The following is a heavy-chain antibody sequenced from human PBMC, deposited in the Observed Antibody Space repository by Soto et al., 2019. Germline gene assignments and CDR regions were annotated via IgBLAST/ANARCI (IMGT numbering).Heavy chain of an antibody. CDR3: ARDDGWLILDY. CDR2: ITRSSSYI. D-gene: IGHD6-19*01. CDR1: GFAFNTYS. J-gene: IGHJ4*02. V-gene: IGHV3-21*06. Sequence: EVQLVESGGGPVKRGGSLRLSCAASGFAFNTYSMNWVRQAPGKGLEWVAFITRSSSYIYYADSVRGRFTLSRDNAKNSLYLQMNSLRAEDTAIYYCARDDGWLILDYWGQGTLVTVSS.